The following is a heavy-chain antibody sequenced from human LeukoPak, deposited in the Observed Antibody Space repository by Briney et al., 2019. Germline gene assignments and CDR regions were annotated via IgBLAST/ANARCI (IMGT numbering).Heavy chain of an antibody. CDR3: ARDSYCSGGSCYSLPNQYYYYGMDV. D-gene: IGHD2-15*01. Sequence: GGSLRLSCAASGFTSSSYWMHWVRQAPGKGLVWVSRINSDGSSTSYADSVKGRFTISRDNAKNSLYLQMNSLRAEDTAVYYCARDSYCSGGSCYSLPNQYYYYGMDVWGQGTTVTVSS. CDR2: INSDGSST. CDR1: GFTSSSYW. J-gene: IGHJ6*02. V-gene: IGHV3-74*01.